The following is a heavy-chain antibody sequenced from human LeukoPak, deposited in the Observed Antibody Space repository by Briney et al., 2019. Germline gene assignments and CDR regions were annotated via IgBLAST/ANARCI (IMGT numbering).Heavy chain of an antibody. Sequence: GGSLRLSCAASGFTFSNAWMSWVRQAPGKGLEWVGRIKSKTDGGTTDYAAPVKGRFTISRDDSKNTLYLQMNSLKTEDTAVYYCTTDEVGATPQGDYWGQGTLVTVSS. CDR2: IKSKTDGGTT. CDR3: TTDEVGATPQGDY. D-gene: IGHD1-26*01. J-gene: IGHJ4*02. V-gene: IGHV3-15*01. CDR1: GFTFSNAW.